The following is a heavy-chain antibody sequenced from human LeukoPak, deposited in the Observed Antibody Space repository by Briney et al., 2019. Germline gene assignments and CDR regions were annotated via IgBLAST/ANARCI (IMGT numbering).Heavy chain of an antibody. CDR3: ARGGYGDGYNFDY. J-gene: IGHJ4*02. D-gene: IGHD5-24*01. CDR1: GFTSSSYA. CDR2: ISSNGGST. Sequence: GSLRLSCAASGFTSSSYAMHWVRQAPGKGLEYVSAISSNGGSTYYANSVKGRFTISRDNSKNTLYLQMGSLRAEDMAVYYCARGGYGDGYNFDYWGQGTLVTVSS. V-gene: IGHV3-64*01.